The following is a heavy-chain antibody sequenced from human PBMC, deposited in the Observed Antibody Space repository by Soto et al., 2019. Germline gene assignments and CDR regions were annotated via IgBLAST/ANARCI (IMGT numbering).Heavy chain of an antibody. CDR3: ARLRTYDLMTAPDY. Sequence: QVQLQESGPGLVKPSGTLSLTCVVSGGSISSSNWWSWVRQPPGKGLEWIGEIYHSGRTNYNPSLKSRVTISLDKSNNQFSLKFSSVTAADTAVYYCARLRTYDLMTAPDYWGQGTLVTVSS. V-gene: IGHV4-4*02. J-gene: IGHJ4*02. CDR1: GGSISSSNW. D-gene: IGHD3-9*01. CDR2: IYHSGRT.